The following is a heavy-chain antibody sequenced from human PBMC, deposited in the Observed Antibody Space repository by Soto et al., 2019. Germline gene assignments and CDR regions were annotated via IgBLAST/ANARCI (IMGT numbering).Heavy chain of an antibody. J-gene: IGHJ2*01. CDR3: ARESHDILTGPPWVWYFDL. Sequence: QVQLQQWGAGPLRPLETLSLTCGVSGGSFSGYYWAWIRQAPGKGLEWIGEINDRGSINYNPSLKRRVSISVDTSKNHYSLNLRSVTAADPAVYYCARESHDILTGPPWVWYFDLWGRGTLVTVSS. V-gene: IGHV4-34*01. D-gene: IGHD3-9*01. CDR1: GGSFSGYY. CDR2: INDRGSI.